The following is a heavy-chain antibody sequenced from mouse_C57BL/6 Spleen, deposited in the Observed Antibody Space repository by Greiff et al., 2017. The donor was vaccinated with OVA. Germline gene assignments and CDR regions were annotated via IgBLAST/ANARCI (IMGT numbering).Heavy chain of an antibody. CDR1: GYAFSSYW. CDR2: IYPGDGDT. J-gene: IGHJ2*01. Sequence: VQLQQSGAELVKPGASVKISCKASGYAFSSYWMNWVKQRPGTGLEWIGQIYPGDGDTNYNGKFKGKATLTADKSSNTAYMQLSSLTSEDSAVYFCARRDYGSSLSFAYWGQGTTLTVSS. V-gene: IGHV1-80*01. CDR3: ARRDYGSSLSFAY. D-gene: IGHD1-1*01.